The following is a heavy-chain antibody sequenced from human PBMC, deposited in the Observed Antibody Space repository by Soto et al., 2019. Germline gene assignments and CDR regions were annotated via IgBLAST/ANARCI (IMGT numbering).Heavy chain of an antibody. J-gene: IGHJ6*02. CDR3: ASGYSYATHSKAHYYSGMDV. Sequence: ASVKVSCKASGYTFTSYYMHWVRQAPGQGLEWMGIINPSGGSTSYAQKFQGRVTMTRDTSTSTVHMELSGLRSEDTAVYYCASGYSYATHSKAHYYSGMDVWGQGTTVTVSS. D-gene: IGHD5-18*01. CDR2: INPSGGST. CDR1: GYTFTSYY. V-gene: IGHV1-46*01.